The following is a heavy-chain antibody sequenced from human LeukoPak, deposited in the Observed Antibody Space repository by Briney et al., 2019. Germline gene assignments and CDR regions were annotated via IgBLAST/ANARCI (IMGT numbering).Heavy chain of an antibody. CDR2: IHSDGIGT. CDR1: GLTFSSYW. Sequence: GGSLRLSCAASGLTFSSYWMHWIRQAPGKGLVWVSRIHSDGIGTSYADSVKGRFTISRDNAKNTLYVQMNRLRSEDTAVYYCARDMYSSGWSYYFDHWGQGTLVTVSS. V-gene: IGHV3-74*01. J-gene: IGHJ4*02. D-gene: IGHD6-19*01. CDR3: ARDMYSSGWSYYFDH.